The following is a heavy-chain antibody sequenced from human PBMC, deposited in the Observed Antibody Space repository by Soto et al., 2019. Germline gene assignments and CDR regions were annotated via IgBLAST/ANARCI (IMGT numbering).Heavy chain of an antibody. CDR2: IYYSGST. CDR3: ARHSTYYDFWSGRQPHYYYYYYMDV. D-gene: IGHD3-3*01. V-gene: IGHV4-59*08. Sequence: SETLSLTCTVSGGSISSYYWSWIRQPPGKGLEWIGYIYYSGSTNYNPSLKSRVTISVDTSKNQFSLKLSSVTAADTAVYYCARHSTYYDFWSGRQPHYYYYYYMDVWGKGTTVTVSS. J-gene: IGHJ6*03. CDR1: GGSISSYY.